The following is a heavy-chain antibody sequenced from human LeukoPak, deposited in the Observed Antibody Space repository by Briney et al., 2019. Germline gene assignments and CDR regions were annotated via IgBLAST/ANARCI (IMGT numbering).Heavy chain of an antibody. CDR2: INHSGST. V-gene: IGHV4-34*01. CDR1: GGSFSGYY. Sequence: PSETLSLTCAVYGGSFSGYYWSWIRQPPGKGLEWIGEINHSGSTNYNPSLKSRVTISVDTSKNQFSLKLSSVTAADMAVYYCVMGVWFVDYWGQGTLVTVSS. D-gene: IGHD3-10*01. CDR3: VMGVWFVDY. J-gene: IGHJ4*02.